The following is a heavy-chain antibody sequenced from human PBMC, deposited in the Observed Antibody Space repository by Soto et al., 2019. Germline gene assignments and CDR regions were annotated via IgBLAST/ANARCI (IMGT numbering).Heavy chain of an antibody. J-gene: IGHJ4*02. Sequence: QVQLVQSGAEVKKPGASVKVSCKASGYTFTGYYMHWVRQAPGQGLEWMGWINPNSGGTNYAQKFQGWVTMTRDTSISTAYMELSRLRSDDTAVYYCARSTPTSYYDYVWGSYRPFDYWGQGTLVTVSS. CDR2: INPNSGGT. CDR1: GYTFTGYY. CDR3: ARSTPTSYYDYVWGSYRPFDY. D-gene: IGHD3-16*02. V-gene: IGHV1-2*04.